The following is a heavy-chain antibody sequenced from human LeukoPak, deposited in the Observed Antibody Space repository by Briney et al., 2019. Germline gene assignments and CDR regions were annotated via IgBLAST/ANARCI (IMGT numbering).Heavy chain of an antibody. CDR3: TRVGYIDEGIDY. CDR1: GFNVSNNY. D-gene: IGHD5-24*01. CDR2: IKQDGSKK. J-gene: IGHJ4*02. V-gene: IGHV3-7*04. Sequence: SGGSLRLSCAASGFNVSNNYMTWVRQAPGKGLEWVANIKQDGSKKSYVDSVKGRFTISRDNAKNSLYLQMNSLRAEDTAIYYCTRVGYIDEGIDYWGQGTLVTVSS.